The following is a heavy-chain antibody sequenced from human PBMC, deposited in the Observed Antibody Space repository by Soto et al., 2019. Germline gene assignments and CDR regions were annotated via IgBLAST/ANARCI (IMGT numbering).Heavy chain of an antibody. CDR3: ARLSYGSGSYYGGDY. V-gene: IGHV4-31*03. J-gene: IGHJ4*02. CDR2: IYYSGST. CDR1: GGSISSGGYY. Sequence: TLSLTCTVSGGSISSGGYYWSWIRQHPGKGLEWIGYIYYSGSTYYNPSLKSRVTISVDTSKNQFSLKLSSVTAADTAVYYCARLSYGSGSYYGGDYWGQGTLVTVSS. D-gene: IGHD3-10*01.